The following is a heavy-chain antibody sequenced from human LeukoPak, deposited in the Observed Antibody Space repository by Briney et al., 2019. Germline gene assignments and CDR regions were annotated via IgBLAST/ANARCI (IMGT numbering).Heavy chain of an antibody. CDR1: GFTFSTYI. J-gene: IGHJ4*02. Sequence: KPGGSLRLSCAASGFTFSTYIMSWVRQAPGKGLEWVSSISGSSSYIYYADSMKGRFTISRDNAKSSLYLQMNSLRDEDTAIYFCARALWELRSSAYFDHWGQGTLVTVSS. CDR2: ISGSSSYI. D-gene: IGHD1-26*01. CDR3: ARALWELRSSAYFDH. V-gene: IGHV3-21*06.